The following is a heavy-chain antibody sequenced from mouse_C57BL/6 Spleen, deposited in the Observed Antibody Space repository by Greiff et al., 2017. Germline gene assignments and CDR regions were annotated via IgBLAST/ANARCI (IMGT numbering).Heavy chain of an antibody. CDR3: AREDYYGSSLLDV. V-gene: IGHV1-55*01. J-gene: IGHJ1*03. D-gene: IGHD1-1*01. CDR2: IYPGSGST. Sequence: QVQLKQPGAELVKPGASVKMSCKASGYTFTSYWITWVKQRPGQGLEWIGDIYPGSGSTNYNEKFKSKATLTVDTSSSTAYMQLSSLTSEDSAVYYCAREDYYGSSLLDVWGTGTTVTVSS. CDR1: GYTFTSYW.